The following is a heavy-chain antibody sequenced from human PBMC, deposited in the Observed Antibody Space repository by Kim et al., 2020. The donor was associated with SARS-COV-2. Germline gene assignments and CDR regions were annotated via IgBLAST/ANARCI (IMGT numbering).Heavy chain of an antibody. V-gene: IGHV3-48*02. D-gene: IGHD2-2*01. Sequence: GGSLRLSCAASGFTFSSYTMNWVRQAPGKGLEWVSHICTSETPKYYADSVKGRFTVSRDNGKHSLFLQMNSLRDEDTGVYYCARSDMPYYYGMDVWGQWT. CDR2: ICTSETPK. CDR3: ARSDMPYYYGMDV. J-gene: IGHJ6*02. CDR1: GFTFSSYT.